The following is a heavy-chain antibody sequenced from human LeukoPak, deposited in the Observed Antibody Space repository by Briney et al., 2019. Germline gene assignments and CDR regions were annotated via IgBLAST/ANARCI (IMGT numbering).Heavy chain of an antibody. CDR2: IIPIFGTA. V-gene: IGHV1-69*06. D-gene: IGHD4-17*01. CDR3: ARVDVGTTAIDY. CDR1: GGTFSSYA. J-gene: IGHJ4*02. Sequence: EASVKVSCKASGGTFSSYAISWVRQAPGQGLEWMGGIIPIFGTANYARKFQGRVTITADKSTSTAYMELSSLRSEDTAVYYCARVDVGTTAIDYWGQGTLVTVSS.